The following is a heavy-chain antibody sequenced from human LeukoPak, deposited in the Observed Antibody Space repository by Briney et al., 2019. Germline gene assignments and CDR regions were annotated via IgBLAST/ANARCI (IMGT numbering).Heavy chain of an antibody. J-gene: IGHJ5*02. CDR2: INHSGST. D-gene: IGHD3-22*01. CDR1: GGSFSGYY. CDR3: ARYYYDSSGYYLGNWFDP. V-gene: IGHV4-34*01. Sequence: PSETLSLTCAVYGGSFSGYYWSWIRQPPGKGLEWIGEINHSGSTNYNPSLKSRVTISVDTSKNQFSLKLSSVTAADTAVYYCARYYYDSSGYYLGNWFDPWGQGTLVTVSS.